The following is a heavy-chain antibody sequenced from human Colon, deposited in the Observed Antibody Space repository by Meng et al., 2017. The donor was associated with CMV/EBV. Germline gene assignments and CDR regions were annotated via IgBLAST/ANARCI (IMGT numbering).Heavy chain of an antibody. CDR3: ARELARGGY. Sequence: QVQVGKSGAEVKKPWASVKVSCKTSGYTFTNFGISWVRQAPGQGLEWMAYISPYNGDTNYAQRFQGRVALTTDTSTSTVYMELGSLTSDDTAMYYCARELARGGYWGQGTLVTVSS. CDR1: GYTFTNFG. J-gene: IGHJ4*02. V-gene: IGHV1-18*01. CDR2: ISPYNGDT.